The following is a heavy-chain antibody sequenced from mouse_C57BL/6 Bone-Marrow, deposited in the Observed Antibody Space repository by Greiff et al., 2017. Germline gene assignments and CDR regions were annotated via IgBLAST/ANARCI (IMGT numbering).Heavy chain of an antibody. D-gene: IGHD3-2*02. CDR3: ARNAQATWAWFAY. CDR1: GFSLTSYA. Sequence: VKLMESGPGLVAPSQSLSITCTVSGFSLTSYAISWVRQPPGKGLEWLGVIWTGGGTNYNSALKSRLSISKDKSKSQVFLKTNGLQTDDTARYYCARNAQATWAWFAYWGQGTLVTVSA. V-gene: IGHV2-9-1*01. J-gene: IGHJ3*01. CDR2: IWTGGGT.